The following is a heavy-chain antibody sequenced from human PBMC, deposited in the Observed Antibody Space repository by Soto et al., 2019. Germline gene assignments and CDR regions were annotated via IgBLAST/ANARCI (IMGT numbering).Heavy chain of an antibody. V-gene: IGHV1-69*06. CDR2: IIPIFGTA. J-gene: IGHJ4*02. Sequence: SVKVSCKASGGTFSSYAISWVRQAPGQGLEWMGGIIPIFGTANYAQKFQGRATITADKSTSTAYMELSSLRSEDTAVYYCARDLAYCGGDCYSDDYWGQGTLVTVSS. CDR3: ARDLAYCGGDCYSDDY. D-gene: IGHD2-21*02. CDR1: GGTFSSYA.